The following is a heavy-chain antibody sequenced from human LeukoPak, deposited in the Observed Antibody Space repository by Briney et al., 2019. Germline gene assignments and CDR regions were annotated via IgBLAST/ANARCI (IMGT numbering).Heavy chain of an antibody. CDR2: FDPEDGET. J-gene: IGHJ4*02. CDR3: TTGPELLTYYYDL. CDR1: GYTLTELS. Sequence: ASVKVSCKVSGYTLTELSMHWVRQAPGKGLEWVGGFDPEDGETIYAQKFQGRVTMTEDTYTDTAYMELSSLRSEDTAVYYCTTGPELLTYYYDLWGQGTLVTVSS. D-gene: IGHD3-22*01. V-gene: IGHV1-24*01.